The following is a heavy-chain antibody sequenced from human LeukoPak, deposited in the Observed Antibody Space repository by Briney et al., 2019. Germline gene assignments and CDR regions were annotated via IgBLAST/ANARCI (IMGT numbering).Heavy chain of an antibody. CDR2: IWYDGSNK. CDR3: VREKSGYTNGWYLFDY. V-gene: IGHV3-33*08. Sequence: SGGSLRLSCAASGFTVSSNYMNWVRQAPGKGLEWVAVIWYDGSNKYYADSVKGRFTISRDNSKNTLYLQMSSLRAEDTAVYYCVREKSGYTNGWYLFDYWGQGTLVTVSS. D-gene: IGHD6-19*01. CDR1: GFTVSSNY. J-gene: IGHJ4*02.